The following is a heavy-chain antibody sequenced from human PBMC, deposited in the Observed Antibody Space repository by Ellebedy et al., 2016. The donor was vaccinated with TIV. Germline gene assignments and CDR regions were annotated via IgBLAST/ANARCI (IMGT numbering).Heavy chain of an antibody. J-gene: IGHJ6*02. CDR3: ARSGGDYYYYYGMDV. CDR2: ISAFKGNT. CDR1: GYTFISYG. V-gene: IGHV1-18*04. Sequence: AASVKVSCKASGYTFISYGISWVRQAPGQGVEWMGWISAFKGNTHYAQKLQGRVTMTTDTPTSTAHMELRSLRSDDTAVYYCARSGGDYYYYYGMDVWGQGTTVTVSS. D-gene: IGHD2-21*02.